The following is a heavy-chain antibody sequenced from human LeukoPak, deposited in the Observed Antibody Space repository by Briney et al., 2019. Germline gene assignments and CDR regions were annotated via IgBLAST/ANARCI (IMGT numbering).Heavy chain of an antibody. Sequence: ASVKVSCKASAYTFSSFDISWVRHAPGQGLEWMGWISGHNGNTKYAQKFEGRVTMTTDTSTSIAYMELRSLKSDDTAVYYCARAHSSGWYVGDYWGQGTLVTV. CDR1: AYTFSSFD. J-gene: IGHJ4*02. CDR2: ISGHNGNT. D-gene: IGHD6-19*01. V-gene: IGHV1-18*01. CDR3: ARAHSSGWYVGDY.